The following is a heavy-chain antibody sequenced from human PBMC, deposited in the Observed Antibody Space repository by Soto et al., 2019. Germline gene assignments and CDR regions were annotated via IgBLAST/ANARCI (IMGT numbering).Heavy chain of an antibody. CDR2: ISYDGSNK. D-gene: IGHD3-10*01. J-gene: IGHJ4*02. V-gene: IGHV3-30*18. CDR3: AKDFKSFLWFGELEAEFDY. Sequence: GGSLRLSCAASGFTFSSYGMHWVRQAPGKGLEWVAVISYDGSNKYYADSVKGRFTISRDNSKNTLYLQMNSLRAEDTAVYYCAKDFKSFLWFGELEAEFDYWGQGTLVTVSS. CDR1: GFTFSSYG.